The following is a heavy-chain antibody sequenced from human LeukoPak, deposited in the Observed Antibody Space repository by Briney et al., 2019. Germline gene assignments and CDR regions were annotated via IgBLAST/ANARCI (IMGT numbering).Heavy chain of an antibody. CDR3: ARDSTYYDILTGYYNRNPSDY. CDR1: GGTFSSYA. J-gene: IGHJ4*02. V-gene: IGHV1-69*01. CDR2: IIPIFGTA. D-gene: IGHD3-9*01. Sequence: ASVMVSCKASGGTFSSYAISWVRQAPGQGLEWMGGIIPIFGTANYAQKFQGRVTITADESTSTAYMELSSLRSEDTAVYYCARDSTYYDILTGYYNRNPSDYWGQGTLVTVSS.